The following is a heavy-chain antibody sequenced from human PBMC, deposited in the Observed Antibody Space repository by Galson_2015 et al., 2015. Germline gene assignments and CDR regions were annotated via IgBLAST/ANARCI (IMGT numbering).Heavy chain of an antibody. CDR1: GFTLSGYS. D-gene: IGHD1-26*01. J-gene: IGHJ1*01. CDR2: ITSSSSYI. Sequence: SLRLSCAASGFTLSGYSMSWVRQAPGKGLEWISSITSSSSYIYYADSVRGRFTISRDNAKNSLYLQMNSLRAEDTAVYYCARVMAGATSVDHSGQATLVTVPA. CDR3: ARVMAGATSVDH. V-gene: IGHV3-21*01.